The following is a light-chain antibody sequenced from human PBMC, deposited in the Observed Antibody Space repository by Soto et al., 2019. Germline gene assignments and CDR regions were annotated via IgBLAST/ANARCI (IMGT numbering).Light chain of an antibody. Sequence: DKQMTQSPSRLSATSGGRVTNPFRASQSIGTWLAWYQQKPGKAPERLIYEASVLQSGVPSRFSGSGYGTEFTLTISSLQPDDYATYYCQQYNSFSTFGQGTKVDI. J-gene: IGKJ1*01. CDR3: QQYNSFST. CDR2: EAS. V-gene: IGKV1-5*01. CDR1: QSIGTW.